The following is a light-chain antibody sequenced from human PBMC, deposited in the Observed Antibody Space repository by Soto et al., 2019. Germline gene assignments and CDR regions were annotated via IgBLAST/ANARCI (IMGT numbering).Light chain of an antibody. CDR3: QQYNIWPLT. Sequence: EIVMTQSPATLSVPPGESATLSCRASQSVTSNLAWYQQKPGQAPRLLIYGASTRATGIPARFSGSGSGAEFTLIISSLQSEDFAVYYCQQYNIWPLTFGGGTKVEIK. J-gene: IGKJ4*01. V-gene: IGKV3-15*01. CDR2: GAS. CDR1: QSVTSN.